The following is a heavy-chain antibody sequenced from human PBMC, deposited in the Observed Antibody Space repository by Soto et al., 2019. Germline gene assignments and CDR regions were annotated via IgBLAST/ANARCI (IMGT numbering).Heavy chain of an antibody. V-gene: IGHV1-69*13. CDR3: ARDFVVVAATPLSRYYYYGMDV. CDR2: IIPIFGTA. Sequence: SVKVSFKASGGTFSSYAISWVRQAPGQGLEWMGGIIPIFGTANYAQKFQGRVTITADESTSTAYMELSSLRSEDTAVYYCARDFVVVAATPLSRYYYYGMDVWGQGTTVTVSS. D-gene: IGHD2-15*01. J-gene: IGHJ6*02. CDR1: GGTFSSYA.